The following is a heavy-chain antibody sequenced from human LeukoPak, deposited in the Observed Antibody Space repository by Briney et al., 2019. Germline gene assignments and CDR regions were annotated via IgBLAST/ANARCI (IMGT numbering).Heavy chain of an antibody. Sequence: SQTLSLTCTVSGGSISSGSSYWSWIRQPAGKGLEWIGRIYTSGSTDYNPSLKGRVTISVDTSKNQFSLKLNSVTAADTAVYFCARGPYYCSGASCLNWFDPWGQGTLVTVSS. CDR1: GGSISSGSSY. J-gene: IGHJ5*02. V-gene: IGHV4-61*02. CDR2: IYTSGST. D-gene: IGHD2-15*01. CDR3: ARGPYYCSGASCLNWFDP.